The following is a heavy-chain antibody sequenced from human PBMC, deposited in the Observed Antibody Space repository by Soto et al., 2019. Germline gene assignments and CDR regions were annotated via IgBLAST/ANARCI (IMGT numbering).Heavy chain of an antibody. CDR2: ISAYNGNT. D-gene: IGHD3-22*01. Sequence: ASVKVSCKASGYTFTSYGITWVRQAPGQGLEWMGWISAYNGNTHYAQKLQGRVTMTTDTSTSTAYMELRSLRSEDTAVYYCGRPIQYYFDTSAQSAWFDPWGQGTLVTVSS. V-gene: IGHV1-18*01. CDR1: GYTFTSYG. J-gene: IGHJ5*02. CDR3: GRPIQYYFDTSAQSAWFDP.